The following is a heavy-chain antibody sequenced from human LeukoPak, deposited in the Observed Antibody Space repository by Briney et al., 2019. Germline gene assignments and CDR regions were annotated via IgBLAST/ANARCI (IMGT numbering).Heavy chain of an antibody. Sequence: GGSLRLSCAASGFTFSSYGMHWVRQAPGKGLEWVAIIWYDGSNKYYADSVKGRFTISRDNSRNTLYLQMNSLRAEDTAVYYCAREKTTVTTPFYYYYGMDVWGQGTTVTVSS. CDR1: GFTFSSYG. V-gene: IGHV3-33*01. J-gene: IGHJ6*02. CDR2: IWYDGSNK. CDR3: AREKTTVTTPFYYYYGMDV. D-gene: IGHD4-17*01.